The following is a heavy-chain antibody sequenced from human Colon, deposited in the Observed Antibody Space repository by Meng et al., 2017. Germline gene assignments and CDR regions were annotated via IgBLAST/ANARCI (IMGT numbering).Heavy chain of an antibody. V-gene: IGHV3-21*06. J-gene: IGHJ4*02. CDR2: VSSNSYYI. CDR1: GFTFISYS. Sequence: EVQLVESGGGLVKPRGSLRLSCAASGFTFISYSMNWVRQAPGKGLEWVSSVSSNSYYIYYADSVEGRFTISRDNAKNSLYLQMNSLRAEDTAVYYCARAEYGDLDFDHWGQGTLVTVSS. D-gene: IGHD4-17*01. CDR3: ARAEYGDLDFDH.